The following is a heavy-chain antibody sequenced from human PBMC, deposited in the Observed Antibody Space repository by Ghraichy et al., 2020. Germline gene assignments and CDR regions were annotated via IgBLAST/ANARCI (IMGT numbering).Heavy chain of an antibody. Sequence: SQTLSLTCTVSGGSISSYYWGWIRQPPEKGLEWIAYMSYSGTTNYNPSLKSRVTISIDTSKNQFSLKLSSVTAADTAVYYCARGRYDAVWGFDPWGQGTLVTVSS. CDR1: GGSISSYY. CDR2: MSYSGTT. V-gene: IGHV4-59*01. D-gene: IGHD3-3*01. J-gene: IGHJ5*02. CDR3: ARGRYDAVWGFDP.